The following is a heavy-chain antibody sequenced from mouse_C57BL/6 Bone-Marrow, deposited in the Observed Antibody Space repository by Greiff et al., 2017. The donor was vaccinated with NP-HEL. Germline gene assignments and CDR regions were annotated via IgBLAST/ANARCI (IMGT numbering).Heavy chain of an antibody. CDR3: ARQGASYGGAMDY. J-gene: IGHJ4*01. CDR2: INPGSGGT. CDR1: GYAFTNYL. D-gene: IGHD1-1*01. V-gene: IGHV1-54*01. Sequence: VKLMGSGAELVRPGPSVKVSCKASGYAFTNYLIEWVKQRPGQGLEWIGVINPGSGGTNYNEKFKGKATLTADKSSSTAYMQLSSLTSEDSAVYFCARQGASYGGAMDYWGQGTSVTVSS.